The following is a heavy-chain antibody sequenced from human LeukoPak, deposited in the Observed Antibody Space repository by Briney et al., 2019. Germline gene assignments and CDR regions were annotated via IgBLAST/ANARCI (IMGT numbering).Heavy chain of an antibody. J-gene: IGHJ4*02. CDR1: GYTFTGYY. D-gene: IGHD2-15*01. CDR3: ARVDGSPDY. V-gene: IGHV1-2*02. Sequence: ASVKVSCKASGYTFTGYYMHWVRQAPGQGLEWMGWINPNSGGTNYAQKFQGRVTMTRDTSISTAYMELSSLRSEDTAMYYCARVDGSPDYWGQGTLDTVSS. CDR2: INPNSGGT.